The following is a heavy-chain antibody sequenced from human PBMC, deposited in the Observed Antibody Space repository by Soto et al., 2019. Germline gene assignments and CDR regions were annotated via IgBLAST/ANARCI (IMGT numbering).Heavy chain of an antibody. CDR3: ARAHWDDYDY. CDR2: IVPIFGTA. Sequence: CKDPGGSKSSKSMSWVHQAPGQGLEWMGWIVPIFGTANYAQKFQGRCTIPADESTSTAYMELSSLRSEDTAVYYCARAHWDDYDYWVQGTLVTVSS. V-gene: IGHV1-69*01. D-gene: IGHD1-1*01. CDR1: GGSKSSKS. J-gene: IGHJ4*02.